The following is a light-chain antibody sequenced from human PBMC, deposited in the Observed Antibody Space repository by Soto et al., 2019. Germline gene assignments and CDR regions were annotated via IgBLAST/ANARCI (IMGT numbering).Light chain of an antibody. J-gene: IGKJ3*01. CDR2: DAS. CDR1: QSVSSF. Sequence: EIVLIQSPATLSLSPGERATLSCRASQSVSSFLAWYQQKPGQAPRLLIYDASNRATGIPARFSGSGSGTDFTLTISSLEPEDFAAYYCQQRSNWLTFGPGTKVDIK. CDR3: QQRSNWLT. V-gene: IGKV3-11*01.